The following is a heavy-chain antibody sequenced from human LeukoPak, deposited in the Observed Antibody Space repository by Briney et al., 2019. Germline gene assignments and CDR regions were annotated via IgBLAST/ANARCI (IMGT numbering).Heavy chain of an antibody. Sequence: GRSLRLSCAASGFTFSSYGMHWVRQAPGKGLEWVAAISYDGSNKYYADSVKGRFTISRDNSKNTLYLQMNGLRAEDMAVYYCAKDFSPCSGGSCYYYWGQGTLVTVSS. CDR2: ISYDGSNK. CDR3: AKDFSPCSGGSCYYY. D-gene: IGHD2-15*01. V-gene: IGHV3-30*18. CDR1: GFTFSSYG. J-gene: IGHJ4*02.